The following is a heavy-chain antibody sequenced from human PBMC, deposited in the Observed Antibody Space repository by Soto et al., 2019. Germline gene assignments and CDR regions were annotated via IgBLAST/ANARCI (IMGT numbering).Heavy chain of an antibody. J-gene: IGHJ1*01. D-gene: IGHD2-15*01. CDR1: GGSISSGAYY. CDR3: ASYGGSSKFPH. CDR2: IYYSGST. V-gene: IGHV4-30-4*01. Sequence: QVQLQESGPGLVKPSQTLSLTCTVSGGSISSGAYYWSWIRQPPGKGLEWIGYIYYSGSTYSNPSLNSRVTISVDTSKNPFSLKLSSVTAADPAVYYCASYGGSSKFPHWGQGTLVTVSS.